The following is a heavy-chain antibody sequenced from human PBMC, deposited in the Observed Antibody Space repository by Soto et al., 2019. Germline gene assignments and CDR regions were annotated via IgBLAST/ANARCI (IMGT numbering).Heavy chain of an antibody. V-gene: IGHV3-23*01. CDR2: ISGSGGST. CDR3: AKDSDEDDILTGYYNPFDY. D-gene: IGHD3-9*01. J-gene: IGHJ4*02. Sequence: GGSLRLSWAASGFTFSSYAMSWVRQAPGKGLEWVSAISGSGGSTYYADSVKGRFTISRDNSKNTLYLQMNSLRAEDTAVYYCAKDSDEDDILTGYYNPFDYWGQGTLVTVSS. CDR1: GFTFSSYA.